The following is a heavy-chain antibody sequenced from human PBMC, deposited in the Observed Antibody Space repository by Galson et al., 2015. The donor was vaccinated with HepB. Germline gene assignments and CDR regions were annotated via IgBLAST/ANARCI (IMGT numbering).Heavy chain of an antibody. V-gene: IGHV1-2*04. D-gene: IGHD6-13*01. CDR2: INPNSGGT. CDR3: ARNSQGIAAAGILAGMDV. J-gene: IGHJ6*02. CDR1: GYTFTGYY. Sequence: SVKVSCKASGYTFTGYYMHWVRQAPGQGLEWMGWINPNSGGTNYAQKFQGWVTMTRDTSFSTAYMELSRLRSDDTAVYYCARNSQGIAAAGILAGMDVWGQGTTVTVSS.